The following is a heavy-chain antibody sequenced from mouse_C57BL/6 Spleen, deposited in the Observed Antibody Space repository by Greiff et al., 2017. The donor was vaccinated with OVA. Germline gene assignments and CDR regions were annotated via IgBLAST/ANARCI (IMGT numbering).Heavy chain of an antibody. CDR3: ARSYGSSYVGAMDY. Sequence: EVMLVESGGGLVKPGGSLKLSCAASGFTFSDYGMHWVRQAPEKGLEWVAYISSGRRTREHADTVKGRFTISRDNAKNTLFLQMTSLRSEDTAMYYCARSYGSSYVGAMDYWGQGTSVTVSS. CDR2: ISSGRRTR. D-gene: IGHD1-1*01. J-gene: IGHJ4*01. CDR1: GFTFSDYG. V-gene: IGHV5-17*01.